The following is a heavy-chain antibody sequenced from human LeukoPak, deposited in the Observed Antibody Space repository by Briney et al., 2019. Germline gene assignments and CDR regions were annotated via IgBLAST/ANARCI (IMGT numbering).Heavy chain of an antibody. D-gene: IGHD6-19*01. J-gene: IGHJ3*02. CDR3: ARVRWLVRAFDI. CDR1: GFTVSSNY. CDR2: IYSGGST. V-gene: IGHV3-53*01. Sequence: GGSLRLSCAASGFTVSSNYMSWVRQAPGKGLEWVSVIYSGGSTYYADSVKGRFTNSRDNSKNTLYLQMNSLRAEDMAVYYCARVRWLVRAFDIWGQGTMVTVSS.